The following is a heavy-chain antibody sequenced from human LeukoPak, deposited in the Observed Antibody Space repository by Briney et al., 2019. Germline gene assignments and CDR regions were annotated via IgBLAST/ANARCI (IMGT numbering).Heavy chain of an antibody. CDR2: IYYSGST. J-gene: IGHJ4*02. V-gene: IGHV4-59*01. D-gene: IGHD4-17*01. CDR1: GGFIRSYY. CDR3: ARTGSTVTMLYPFDH. Sequence: SETLSLTCTVSGGFIRSYYWSWIRQPPGKGLAWIGYIYYSGSTNYNPSLKSRVSISVDTSKNQFSLKLSSVTAADTAVYYCARTGSTVTMLYPFDHWGQGTLVTVSS.